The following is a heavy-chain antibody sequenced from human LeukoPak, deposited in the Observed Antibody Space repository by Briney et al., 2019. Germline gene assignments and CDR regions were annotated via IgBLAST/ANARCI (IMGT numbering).Heavy chain of an antibody. J-gene: IGHJ6*02. D-gene: IGHD5-18*01. CDR2: IYYSGST. CDR3: ARQLRYSYGGYYYGMDV. CDR1: GGSISSYY. V-gene: IGHV4-59*08. Sequence: SETLSLTCTVSGGSISSYYWSWIRQPPGKGLEWIGNIYYSGSTNYNPSLKSRVTISVDTSKNQFSLKLSSVTAADTAVYYCARQLRYSYGGYYYGMDVWGQGTTVTVSS.